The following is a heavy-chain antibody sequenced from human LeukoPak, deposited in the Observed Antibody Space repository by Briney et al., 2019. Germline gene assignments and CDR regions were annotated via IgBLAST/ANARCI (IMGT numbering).Heavy chain of an antibody. V-gene: IGHV3-48*04. CDR3: ARDPEWLPLDY. J-gene: IGHJ4*02. Sequence: GGSLRLSCAASGFTFSSYSMNWVRQAPGKGLEWVSYISSSSSTIYYADSVKGRFTISRDNAKNSLYLQMNSLRAEDTAVYYCARDPEWLPLDYWGQGTLVTVSS. CDR2: ISSSSSTI. D-gene: IGHD6-19*01. CDR1: GFTFSSYS.